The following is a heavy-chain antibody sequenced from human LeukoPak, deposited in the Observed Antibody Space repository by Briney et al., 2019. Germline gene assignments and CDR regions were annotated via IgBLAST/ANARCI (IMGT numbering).Heavy chain of an antibody. Sequence: SETLSLTCTVSGGSISSGSYYWSWIRQPAGKGLEWIGRIYTSGSTNYNPSLKSRVTISVDTSKNQFSLKLSSVTAADTAVYYCARLGYSYGLALDVWGKGTTVTISS. D-gene: IGHD5-18*01. CDR2: IYTSGST. CDR1: GGSISSGSYY. V-gene: IGHV4-61*02. CDR3: ARLGYSYGLALDV. J-gene: IGHJ6*04.